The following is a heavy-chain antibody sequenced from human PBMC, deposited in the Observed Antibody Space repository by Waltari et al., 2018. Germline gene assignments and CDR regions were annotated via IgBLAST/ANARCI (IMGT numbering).Heavy chain of an antibody. CDR3: AKLASSGYYFDY. D-gene: IGHD3-22*01. CDR1: GFTFSSSA. CDR2: ISGSGGST. V-gene: IGHV3-23*01. Sequence: EVQLLESGGGLVQPGGSLRLSCAASGFTFSSSAMSWVRQAPGKGLEWGSAISGSGGSTYYADSVKGRFTISRDNSKNTLYLQMNSLRAEDTAVYYCAKLASSGYYFDYWGQGTLVTVSS. J-gene: IGHJ4*02.